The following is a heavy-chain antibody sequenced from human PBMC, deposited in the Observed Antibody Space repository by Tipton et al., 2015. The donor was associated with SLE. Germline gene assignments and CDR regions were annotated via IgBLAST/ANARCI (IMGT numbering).Heavy chain of an antibody. CDR1: GGSISSGSYY. J-gene: IGHJ1*01. D-gene: IGHD6-13*01. V-gene: IGHV4-61*02. Sequence: TLSLTCTVSGGSISSGSYYWSWIRQPAGKGLEWIGRIYTSGSTNYNPSLKSRVTISVDTSKNQFSPKLSSVTAADTAVYYCAREGSSCLFQHWGQGTLVTVSS. CDR3: AREGSSCLFQH. CDR2: IYTSGST.